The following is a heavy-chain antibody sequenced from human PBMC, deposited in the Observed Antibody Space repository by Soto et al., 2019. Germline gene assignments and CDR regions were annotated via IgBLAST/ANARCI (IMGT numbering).Heavy chain of an antibody. V-gene: IGHV1-46*01. CDR2: INPSGGST. CDR3: ARPMVRGVRYYYYGMDV. Sequence: ASVKVSCKASGYTFTSYYMHWVRQAHGQGLEWMGIINPSGGSTSYAQKFQGRVTMTRDTSTSTVYMELSSLRSEDTAVYYCARPMVRGVRYYYYGMDVWGQGTTVTVSS. CDR1: GYTFTSYY. D-gene: IGHD3-10*01. J-gene: IGHJ6*02.